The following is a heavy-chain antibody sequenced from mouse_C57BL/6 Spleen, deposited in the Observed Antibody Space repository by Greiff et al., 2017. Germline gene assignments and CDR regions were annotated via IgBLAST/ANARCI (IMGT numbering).Heavy chain of an antibody. CDR1: GFTFSDYG. CDR3: ARPGWLKNWYFDV. D-gene: IGHD2-3*01. J-gene: IGHJ1*03. V-gene: IGHV5-17*01. Sequence: EVHLVESGGGLVKPGGSLKLSCAASGFTFSDYGMHWVRQAPEKGLEWVAYISSGSSTIYYADTVKGRFTISRDNAKNTLFLQMTSLRSEDTAMYYCARPGWLKNWYFDVWGTGTTVTVSS. CDR2: ISSGSSTI.